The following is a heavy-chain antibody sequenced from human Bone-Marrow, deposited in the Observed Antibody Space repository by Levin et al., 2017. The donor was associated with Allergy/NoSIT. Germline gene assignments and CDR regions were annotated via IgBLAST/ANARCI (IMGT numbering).Heavy chain of an antibody. CDR2: ISHSGSA. Sequence: PSETLSLTCTVSGGSISNFYWSWIRQPPGKGLECIGYISHSGSANYNPSLKSRVTISVDTSKNQFSLKLTSLTVADTAVYYCARLYSGSNVYFDYWGQGTLVTVSS. D-gene: IGHD1-26*01. J-gene: IGHJ4*02. CDR3: ARLYSGSNVYFDY. CDR1: GGSISNFY. V-gene: IGHV4-59*08.